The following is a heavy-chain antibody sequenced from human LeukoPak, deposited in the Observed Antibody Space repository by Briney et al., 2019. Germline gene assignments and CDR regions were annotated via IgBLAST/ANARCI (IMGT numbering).Heavy chain of an antibody. J-gene: IGHJ4*02. D-gene: IGHD6-6*01. V-gene: IGHV3-23*01. CDR3: AKSSIAASIGD. CDR1: GFTFSSYA. Sequence: GGSLRLSCAASGFTFSSYAMSWIRQAPGKGLEWVSAISGSGGSTYYADSVRGRFTIFRDNSKNTLYLQMNSLRAEDTAVYYCAKSSIAASIGDWGQGTLVTVSS. CDR2: ISGSGGST.